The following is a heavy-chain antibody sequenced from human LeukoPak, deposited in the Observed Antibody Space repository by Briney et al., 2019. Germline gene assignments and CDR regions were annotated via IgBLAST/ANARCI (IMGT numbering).Heavy chain of an antibody. V-gene: IGHV4-59*01. J-gene: IGHJ4*02. CDR2: IYYSGST. D-gene: IGHD2/OR15-2a*01. CDR3: ARSLGPTSFFDY. CDR1: GGSISSYY. Sequence: PSETLSLTCTVSGGSISSYYWSWIRQPPGKGLEWIGYIYYSGSTNYNPSLKSRVTISVDTSKNQFSLKLSSVTAADTAVYYCARSLGPTSFFDYWGQGTLVTISS.